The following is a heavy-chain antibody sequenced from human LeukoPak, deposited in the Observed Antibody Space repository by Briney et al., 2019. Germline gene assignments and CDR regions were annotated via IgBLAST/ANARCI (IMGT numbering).Heavy chain of an antibody. J-gene: IGHJ3*02. D-gene: IGHD2-15*01. CDR1: GYTFTSYG. CDR2: ISAYNGNT. CDR3: ARLYCSGGGCYSSTI. V-gene: IGHV1-18*01. Sequence: ASVKVSCKASGYTFTSYGISWVRQAPGQGLEWMGWISAYNGNTNYAQKLQGRVTMTTDTSTSTAYMELRSLRSDDTAVYYCARLYCSGGGCYSSTIWGQGTMVTVSS.